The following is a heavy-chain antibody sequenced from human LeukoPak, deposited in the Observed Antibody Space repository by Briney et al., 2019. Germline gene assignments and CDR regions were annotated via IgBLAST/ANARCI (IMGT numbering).Heavy chain of an antibody. CDR3: ARGTIFGVVPYYYYMDV. D-gene: IGHD3-3*01. J-gene: IGHJ6*03. CDR1: GGTFSSYT. V-gene: IGHV1-69*02. Sequence: SVKVSCKASGGTFSSYTISWVRQAPGQGLEWMGRIIPILGIANYAQKFQGRVTITADKPTSTAYMELSSLRSEDTAVYYCARGTIFGVVPYYYYMDVWGKGTTVTVSS. CDR2: IIPILGIA.